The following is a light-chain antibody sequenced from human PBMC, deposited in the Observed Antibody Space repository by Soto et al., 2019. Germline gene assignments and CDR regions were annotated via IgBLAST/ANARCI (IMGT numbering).Light chain of an antibody. Sequence: EVGLTKSLTALSLSPRERATLSCRAIQSVSSYLAWYQQKPGQAPRLLIYDASNRATGIPARFSGSGSGTDFTLTISSLEPEDFAVYYCQQYGSSPPAWTFGQGTKVDI. CDR3: QQYGSSPPAWT. CDR1: QSVSSY. J-gene: IGKJ1*01. V-gene: IGKV3-11*01. CDR2: DAS.